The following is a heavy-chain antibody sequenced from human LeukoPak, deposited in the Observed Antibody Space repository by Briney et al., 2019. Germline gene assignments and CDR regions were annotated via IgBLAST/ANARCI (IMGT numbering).Heavy chain of an antibody. CDR1: GYSFTSYG. Sequence: ASVKVSCKASGYSFTSYGISWVRQAPGQGLEWMGWISAYNGNTNYAQKLQGRVTITTDTYTSTAYMELRSLRSDDTAVYCCARGQVGAAYRFWGQGTLVTVSS. J-gene: IGHJ4*02. CDR2: ISAYNGNT. CDR3: ARGQVGAAYRF. V-gene: IGHV1-18*01. D-gene: IGHD1-26*01.